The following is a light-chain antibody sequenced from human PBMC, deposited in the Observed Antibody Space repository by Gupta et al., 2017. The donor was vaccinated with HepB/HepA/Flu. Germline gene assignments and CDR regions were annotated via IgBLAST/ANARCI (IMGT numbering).Light chain of an antibody. V-gene: IGLV2-11*01. CDR3: CSEAGSDTDVV. J-gene: IGLJ2*01. CDR2: DVS. CDR1: RGDVGGYNY. Sequence: SALAQPSSVYGSPRQPVTISCTGTRGDVGGYNYVSWYQQHPGKAPKLMIYDVSKRPSGVPDRFSGSKSGNTASLTSAGLQAEDEADYYCCSEAGSDTDVVFGGGTKLTVL.